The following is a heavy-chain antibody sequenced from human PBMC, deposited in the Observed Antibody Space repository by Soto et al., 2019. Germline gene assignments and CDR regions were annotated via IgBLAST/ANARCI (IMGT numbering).Heavy chain of an antibody. Sequence: PGGSLRLSCAASGFTFSSYSMNWVRQAPGKGLEWVSYISSSSSTIYYADSVKGRFTISRDNAKNSLYLQMNSLRDEDTAVYYCARLAAACSSTSREIALYGMDVWGQGTTVTVSS. J-gene: IGHJ6*02. CDR2: ISSSSSTI. V-gene: IGHV3-48*02. CDR3: ARLAAACSSTSREIALYGMDV. D-gene: IGHD2-2*01. CDR1: GFTFSSYS.